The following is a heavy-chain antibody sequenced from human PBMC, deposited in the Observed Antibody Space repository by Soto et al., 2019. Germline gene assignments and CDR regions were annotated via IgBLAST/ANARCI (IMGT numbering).Heavy chain of an antibody. D-gene: IGHD3-10*01. V-gene: IGHV4-30-4*01. CDR3: ARANGFGSSGDYFDY. Sequence: KPSETLSLTCTVSGGSISSGDYYWSWIRQPPGKGLEWIGYIYYSGSTYYNPSLKSRVTISADTSKNQFSLKLSSVTAADTAVYYCARANGFGSSGDYFDYWGQGTLVTVSS. J-gene: IGHJ4*02. CDR2: IYYSGST. CDR1: GGSISSGDYY.